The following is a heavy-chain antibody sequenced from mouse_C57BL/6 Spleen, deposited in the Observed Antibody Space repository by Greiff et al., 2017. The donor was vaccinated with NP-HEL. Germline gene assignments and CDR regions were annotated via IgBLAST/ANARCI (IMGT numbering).Heavy chain of an antibody. CDR1: GYTFTSYW. J-gene: IGHJ3*01. D-gene: IGHD2-1*01. V-gene: IGHV1-55*01. CDR2: IYPGSGST. Sequence: QVQLQQPGAELVKPGASVKMSCKASGYTFTSYWITWVKQRPGQGLEWIGDIYPGSGSTNYNEKFKSKATLTVDTSSSTAYMQLSSLTSEDSAVYYCARNGLIYYGLAYWGQGTLVTVSA. CDR3: ARNGLIYYGLAY.